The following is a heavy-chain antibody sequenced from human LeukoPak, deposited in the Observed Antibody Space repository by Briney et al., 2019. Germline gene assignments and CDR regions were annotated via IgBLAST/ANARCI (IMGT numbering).Heavy chain of an antibody. V-gene: IGHV4-59*01. Sequence: SETLSLTCTVSGGSISSYYWSWIRQPPGKGLEWIGYIYYSGGTNYNPSLKSRVTISVDTSKNQFSLKLSSVTAADTAVYYCARAVGSGSYYFDYWGQGTLVTVSS. D-gene: IGHD1-26*01. CDR1: GGSISSYY. CDR2: IYYSGGT. CDR3: ARAVGSGSYYFDY. J-gene: IGHJ4*02.